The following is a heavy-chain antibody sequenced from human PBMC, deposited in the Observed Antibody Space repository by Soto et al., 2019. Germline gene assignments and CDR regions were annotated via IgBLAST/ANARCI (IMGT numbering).Heavy chain of an antibody. CDR2: ISYDGNYK. Sequence: QVQLVESGGGVVQPGRSLRLSCAASGFTFSSYGMHWVRQAPGKGLEWVAVISYDGNYKSYVDSVKGRFTVSRDNSKNTLYLQMNSLRAEDTAVYYCAKSRNYCSSNTCFAADCWGQGTLVTVSS. D-gene: IGHD2-2*01. J-gene: IGHJ4*02. CDR1: GFTFSSYG. V-gene: IGHV3-30*18. CDR3: AKSRNYCSSNTCFAADC.